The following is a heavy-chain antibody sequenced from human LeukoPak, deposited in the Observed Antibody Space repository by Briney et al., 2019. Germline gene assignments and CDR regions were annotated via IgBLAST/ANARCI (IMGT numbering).Heavy chain of an antibody. CDR2: IWYDGSNK. V-gene: IGHV3-33*01. CDR3: ARDRYSYGHFDY. J-gene: IGHJ4*02. D-gene: IGHD5-18*01. Sequence: PGGSLRLSCAASGFTFSSYGMHWVRQAPGKGLEWVAVIWYDGSNKYYADSVKGRFTISRDNSKNTLYLQMNSLRAEDTAVYYCARDRYSYGHFDYWGQGTLATVSS. CDR1: GFTFSSYG.